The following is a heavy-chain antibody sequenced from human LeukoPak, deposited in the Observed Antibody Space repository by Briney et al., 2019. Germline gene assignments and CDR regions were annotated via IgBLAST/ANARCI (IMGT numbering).Heavy chain of an antibody. V-gene: IGHV4-34*01. CDR2: INHSGST. CDR1: GGSLSGYY. Sequence: PSETLSLTCAVYGGSLSGYYWSWIRQPPGKGLEWIGEINHSGSTNYNPSLKSRVTISVDTSKNQLSQKLSSMTAADTAVYYCARQWLVSPLFDYWGQGTLVTVSS. J-gene: IGHJ4*02. D-gene: IGHD6-19*01. CDR3: ARQWLVSPLFDY.